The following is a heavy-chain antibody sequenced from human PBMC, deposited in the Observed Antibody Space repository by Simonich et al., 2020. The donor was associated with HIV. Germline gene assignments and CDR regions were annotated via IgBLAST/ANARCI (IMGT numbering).Heavy chain of an antibody. D-gene: IGHD4-4*01. Sequence: QVQLVQSGAEVKKPGASVRVSCKASGYTFTAYYLPWVRQAPGQGLEWMGCINTNTGNTRYSQGFQGRFVFSLDTSVSTAYLQISSLKSEDTAVYYCARDGTTVAAFDYWGQGTLVTVSS. J-gene: IGHJ4*02. V-gene: IGHV7-4-1*02. CDR3: ARDGTTVAAFDY. CDR2: INTNTGNT. CDR1: GYTFTAYY.